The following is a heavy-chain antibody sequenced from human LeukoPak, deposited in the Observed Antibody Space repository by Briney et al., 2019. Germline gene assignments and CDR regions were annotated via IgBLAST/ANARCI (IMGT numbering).Heavy chain of an antibody. D-gene: IGHD3-22*01. CDR3: AIMHGYYDGSGYWVQ. CDR1: GFAFSSYA. CDR2: ISPSADRT. Sequence: GGSLRLSCAASGFAFSSYAMSWVRQAPGKGLEWVSFISPSADRTSNADSVEGRFTISRDNPRNTLYLQMNSLRDEDTAVYYCAIMHGYYDGSGYWVQWGQGTLVTVSS. J-gene: IGHJ4*02. V-gene: IGHV3-23*01.